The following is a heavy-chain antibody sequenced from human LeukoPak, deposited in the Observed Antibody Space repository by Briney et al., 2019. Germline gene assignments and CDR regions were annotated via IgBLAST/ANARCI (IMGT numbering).Heavy chain of an antibody. Sequence: ASVRVSSMPSGGTFITYAISWVRQAPGQGREWMGWMNPNSGITGYTQNFQGRVTITRNTSISTAYIELSSLRSADTAVYYCARDKGGRITVLGVLTPTFNSGMEIWGEGATGTVSS. CDR3: ARDKGGRITVLGVLTPTFNSGMEI. J-gene: IGHJ6*01. CDR1: GGTFITYA. D-gene: IGHD3-3*01. V-gene: IGHV1-8*03. CDR2: MNPNSGIT.